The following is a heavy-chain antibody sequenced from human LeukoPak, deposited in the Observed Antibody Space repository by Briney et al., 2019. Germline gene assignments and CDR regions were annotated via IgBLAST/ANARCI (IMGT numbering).Heavy chain of an antibody. CDR2: ISGSGGST. Sequence: PGGSLRLSCAASGFTVSSNYMSWVRQAPGKGLEWVSAISGSGGSTYYADSVKGRFTISRDNSKNTLYLQMNSLRAEDTAVYYCAKDKRWLLYNYWGQGTLVTVSS. D-gene: IGHD3-3*01. CDR1: GFTVSSNY. V-gene: IGHV3-23*01. J-gene: IGHJ4*02. CDR3: AKDKRWLLYNY.